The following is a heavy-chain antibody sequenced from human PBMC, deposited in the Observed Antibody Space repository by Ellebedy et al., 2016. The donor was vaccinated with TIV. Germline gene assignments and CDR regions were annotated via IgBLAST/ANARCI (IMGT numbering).Heavy chain of an antibody. D-gene: IGHD4-23*01. J-gene: IGHJ5*02. CDR1: GFTFSSSA. CDR3: ARSGLGYGGNSRWFDP. Sequence: GESLKISCAASGFTFSSSAMHWVRQAPGTGLEWVAVISYDGSNTYYADSVKGRFTFSRDNSKNALYLQMNNLRVEDTAVYYCARSGLGYGGNSRWFDPWGQGTLVTVSS. CDR2: ISYDGSNT. V-gene: IGHV3-30-3*01.